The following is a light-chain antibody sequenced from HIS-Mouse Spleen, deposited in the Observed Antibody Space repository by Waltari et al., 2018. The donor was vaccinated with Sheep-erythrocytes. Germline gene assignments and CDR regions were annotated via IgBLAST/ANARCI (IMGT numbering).Light chain of an antibody. CDR1: KLGDKY. J-gene: IGLJ2*01. V-gene: IGLV3-1*01. CDR2: QDS. Sequence: SYELTQPPSVSVSPGQTASITCSGDKLGDKYAYWYQQKPGQSPVLVIYQDSKRPSGIPELCSGSNAGNTATLTISGTQAMDEADYYCQAWDSSTAVFGGGTKLTVL. CDR3: QAWDSSTAV.